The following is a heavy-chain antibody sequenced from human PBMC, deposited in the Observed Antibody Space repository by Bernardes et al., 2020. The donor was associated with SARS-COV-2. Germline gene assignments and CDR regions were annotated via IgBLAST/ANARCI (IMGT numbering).Heavy chain of an antibody. CDR3: AREPLLSSSSFEYYYGMDV. D-gene: IGHD6-6*01. J-gene: IGHJ6*02. CDR2: IYTSGST. CDR1: GGSISSYY. Sequence: SETLSLTCTVSGGSISSYYWSWIRQPAGKGLEWIGRIYTSGSTNYNPSLKSRVTMSVDTSKNQFSLKLSSVTAADTAVYYCAREPLLSSSSFEYYYGMDVWGQGTTVTVSS. V-gene: IGHV4-4*07.